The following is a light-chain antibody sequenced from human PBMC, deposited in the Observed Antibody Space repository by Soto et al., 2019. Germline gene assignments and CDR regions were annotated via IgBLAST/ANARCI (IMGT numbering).Light chain of an antibody. CDR1: QSLVHSDGNTH. V-gene: IGKV2-30*02. CDR2: KVS. Sequence: DVVMTQSPLSLPVTLGQPASISCRSTQSLVHSDGNTHLNWFQQRPGQSPRRLICKVSNRESGVPDRFSGSASGTDFTLQISMVEAEDVGVYYCMQGTHWPYTFGQGTKLEIK. CDR3: MQGTHWPYT. J-gene: IGKJ2*01.